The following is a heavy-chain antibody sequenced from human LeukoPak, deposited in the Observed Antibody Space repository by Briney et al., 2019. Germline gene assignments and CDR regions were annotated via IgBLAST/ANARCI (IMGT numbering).Heavy chain of an antibody. V-gene: IGHV4-61*02. CDR3: ARGVGSSSRVRYSYMDV. Sequence: SETLSLTCTVSGGSISSGSHYWSWIRQPAGKGLEWIGRIYTSWSTNYNPSLKSRVSISIDTSKNQFSLKLSSVTAADTAVYYCARGVGSSSRVRYSYMDVWGKGTTVTVSS. D-gene: IGHD2-2*01. CDR2: IYTSWST. J-gene: IGHJ6*03. CDR1: GGSISSGSHY.